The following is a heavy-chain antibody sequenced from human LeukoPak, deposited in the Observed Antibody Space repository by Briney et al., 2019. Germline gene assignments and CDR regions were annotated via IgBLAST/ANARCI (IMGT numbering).Heavy chain of an antibody. CDR3: ARWRGSSSGKYFDY. V-gene: IGHV4-59*01. D-gene: IGHD6-6*01. J-gene: IGHJ4*02. Sequence: SETLSLTCTVSGGSITTYYWSWIRQPPGKGLQWIGYIYYTGSTRYNPSLKSRVTISVDTSKNQFSLKLSSVTAADTAMYYCARWRGSSSGKYFDYWGQGTLVTVSS. CDR2: IYYTGST. CDR1: GGSITTYY.